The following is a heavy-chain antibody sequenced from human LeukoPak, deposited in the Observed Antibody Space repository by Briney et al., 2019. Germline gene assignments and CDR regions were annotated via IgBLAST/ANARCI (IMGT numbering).Heavy chain of an antibody. V-gene: IGHV4-59*08. J-gene: IGHJ4*02. D-gene: IGHD3-9*01. Sequence: PSETLSLTCTVSGGSISSYYWSWIRQPPGKGLEWIGYIYYSGSTNYNPSLKSRVIISVDTSKNQFSLKLSSVTAADTAVYYCASSYDILTGYPQGTFDYWGQGTLVTVSS. CDR1: GGSISSYY. CDR2: IYYSGST. CDR3: ASSYDILTGYPQGTFDY.